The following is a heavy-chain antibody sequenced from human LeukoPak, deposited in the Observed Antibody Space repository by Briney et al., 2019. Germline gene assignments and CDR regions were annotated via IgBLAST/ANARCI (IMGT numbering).Heavy chain of an antibody. CDR1: GGSISSGDYY. Sequence: SETLSLTCTVSGGSISSGDYYWSWIRQPPGKGLEWIGYIYYSGSTYYNPSLKSRVTISVYTSKNQFSLKLSSVTAADTAVYYCARESPYDILTGYSQYYFDYWGQGTLVTVSS. J-gene: IGHJ4*02. D-gene: IGHD3-9*01. CDR2: IYYSGST. V-gene: IGHV4-30-4*08. CDR3: ARESPYDILTGYSQYYFDY.